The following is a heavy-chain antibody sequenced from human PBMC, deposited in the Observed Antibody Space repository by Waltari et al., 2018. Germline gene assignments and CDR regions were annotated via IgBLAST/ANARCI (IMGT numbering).Heavy chain of an antibody. J-gene: IGHJ4*02. V-gene: IGHV3-23*01. Sequence: EVQLLESGGGLVQPGGSLRLSCAASGFTFSNYAMSWVRQAPGEGWGVVSGIGGSGGSTPSADSGKGRFTISRDNSKNTLYLQMNSLRAEDTAIYYCAKDTSSGWDYWGQGTLVTVSS. CDR3: AKDTSSGWDY. D-gene: IGHD6-19*01. CDR2: IGGSGGST. CDR1: GFTFSNYA.